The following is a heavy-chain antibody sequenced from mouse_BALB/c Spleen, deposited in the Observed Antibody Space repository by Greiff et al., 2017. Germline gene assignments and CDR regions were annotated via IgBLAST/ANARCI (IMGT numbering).Heavy chain of an antibody. CDR1: GFTFSSYA. J-gene: IGHJ3*01. D-gene: IGHD2-1*01. CDR3: ALDYGNYVWFAY. V-gene: IGHV5-6-5*01. Sequence: EVKLVESGGGLVKPGGSLKLSCAASGFTFSSYAMSWVRQTPEKRLEWVASISSGGSTYYPDSVKGRFTISRDNARNILYLQMSSLRSEDTAMYYCALDYGNYVWFAYWGQGTLVTVSA. CDR2: ISSGGST.